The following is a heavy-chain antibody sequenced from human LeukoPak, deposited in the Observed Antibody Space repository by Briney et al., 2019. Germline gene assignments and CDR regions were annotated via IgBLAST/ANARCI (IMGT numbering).Heavy chain of an antibody. J-gene: IGHJ4*02. Sequence: GASVKVSCKASGATFGSHSISWVRQAPGQGLEWMGGIIPIFGTANYAQKFQGRVTMTTDTSTSTAYMELRSLRSDDTAVYYCARDLGYSSGWNYFDYWGQGTLVTVSS. CDR2: IIPIFGTA. V-gene: IGHV1-69*05. CDR1: GATFGSHS. CDR3: ARDLGYSSGWNYFDY. D-gene: IGHD6-19*01.